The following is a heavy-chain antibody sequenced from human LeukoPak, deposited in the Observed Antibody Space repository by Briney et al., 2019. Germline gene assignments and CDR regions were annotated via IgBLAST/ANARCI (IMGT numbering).Heavy chain of an antibody. D-gene: IGHD6-19*01. CDR1: GFTFSSYW. V-gene: IGHV3-74*01. J-gene: IGHJ4*02. CDR3: ASLRAAVAGTGIIG. CDR2: INSDGSST. Sequence: QPGGYLRLSCAASGFTFSSYWMHWVRQAPGKGLVWVSRINSDGSSTSYADSVKARFTISRDNAKNPLYLQMNSRRAEDTAVYYWASLRAAVAGTGIIGWGQGTLVTVSS.